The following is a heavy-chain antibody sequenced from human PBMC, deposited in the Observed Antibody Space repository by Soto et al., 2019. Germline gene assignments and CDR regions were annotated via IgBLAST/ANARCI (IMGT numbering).Heavy chain of an antibody. D-gene: IGHD2-15*01. J-gene: IGHJ4*02. CDR1: GFTFSRYS. Sequence: GGSLRLSCAASGFTFSRYSMNWVRQAPGKGLEWVSYISSSTSNIHYADSVKGRFTISRDNAKNSLYLQMNSLRAEDTAVYYCARQMAAAALDYWGQGTLVTVSS. CDR2: ISSSTSNI. CDR3: ARQMAAAALDY. V-gene: IGHV3-48*01.